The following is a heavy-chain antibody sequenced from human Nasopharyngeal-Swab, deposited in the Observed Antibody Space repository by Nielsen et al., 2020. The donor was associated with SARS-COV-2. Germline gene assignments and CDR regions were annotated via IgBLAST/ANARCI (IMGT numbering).Heavy chain of an antibody. D-gene: IGHD4-23*01. J-gene: IGHJ4*02. V-gene: IGHV3-13*01. CDR2: IGTAGDT. CDR1: GLTSCTHT. CDR3: ASGTVTLLHY. Sequence: GRLMRVASQSLGLTSCTHTMDRVRKATGKGLEWVSAIGTAGDTYYPGSVKGRFTISRENAKNSLYLQMNSLRAEDTAVYYCASGTVTLLHYWGQGTLVTVSS.